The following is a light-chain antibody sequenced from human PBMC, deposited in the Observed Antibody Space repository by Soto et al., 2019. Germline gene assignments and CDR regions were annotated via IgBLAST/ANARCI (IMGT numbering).Light chain of an antibody. CDR2: DTA. CDR3: LQYGSAPRA. CDR1: QSISVRH. Sequence: EIVLTQSPGTLSLSPGERATLSCRASQSISVRHLAWYQQKPGQIPRLLIFDTASRAIGIPDRFSGSGSGTDFTLTIRRLEPEDFAVYYCLQYGSAPRAFGQGTKVQIK. V-gene: IGKV3-20*01. J-gene: IGKJ1*01.